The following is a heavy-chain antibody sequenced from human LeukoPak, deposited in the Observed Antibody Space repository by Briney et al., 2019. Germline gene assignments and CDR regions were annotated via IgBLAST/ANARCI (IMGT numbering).Heavy chain of an antibody. CDR3: ARDESGNFDY. CDR2: IYYSGST. CDR1: GGSIRSYY. D-gene: IGHD1-26*01. J-gene: IGHJ4*02. Sequence: PSETLSLTCTVSGGSIRSYYWSWIRQPPGKGLEWIGYIYYSGSTNYNPSLKSRVTISVDTSKNQFSLKLSSVTAADTAVYYCARDESGNFDYWGQGTLVTVSS. V-gene: IGHV4-59*01.